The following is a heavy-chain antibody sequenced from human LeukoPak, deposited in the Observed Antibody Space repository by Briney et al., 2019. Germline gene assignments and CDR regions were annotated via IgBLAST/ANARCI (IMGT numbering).Heavy chain of an antibody. CDR2: IYYSGST. CDR3: ARVLAAAGTPPYYYGMDV. CDR1: GVSISSYY. V-gene: IGHV4-59*01. J-gene: IGHJ6*02. D-gene: IGHD6-13*01. Sequence: SETLSLTCTVSGVSISSYYWSWIRQPPGKGLEWIGYIYYSGSTNYNPSLKSRVTISVDTSKNQFSLKLSSVTAADTAVYYCARVLAAAGTPPYYYGMDVWGQGTTVTVSS.